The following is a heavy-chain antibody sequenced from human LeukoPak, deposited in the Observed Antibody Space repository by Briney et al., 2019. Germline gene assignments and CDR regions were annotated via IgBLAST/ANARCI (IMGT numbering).Heavy chain of an antibody. V-gene: IGHV4-39*01. J-gene: IGHJ3*02. CDR3: ARGLLTCSSTTCYGLDAFDI. Sequence: SETLYLTCTVTGGSISSSDYYWGWIRQPPGKGLEWIGSIYYSGSTYYNPSLKSRVTISVDTSKNQFSLKLSSVTAADTAVYYCARGLLTCSSTTCYGLDAFDIWGQGTMVTVSS. D-gene: IGHD2-2*01. CDR2: IYYSGST. CDR1: GGSISSSDYY.